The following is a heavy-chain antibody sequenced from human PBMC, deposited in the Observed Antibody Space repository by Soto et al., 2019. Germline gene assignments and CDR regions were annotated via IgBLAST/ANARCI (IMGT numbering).Heavy chain of an antibody. CDR2: MNPNNGNA. J-gene: IGHJ4*02. CDR3: ASRKERSGPYYLAL. Sequence: ASVKVSCKASGFTFITYDFSWVRQAAGQGLEWMGWMNPNNGNAGFAQKFRGRINMTRNTSISTAYLELSSLRSDDSAVYFCASRKERSGPYYLALWGQGTQVTVSS. D-gene: IGHD3-10*01. V-gene: IGHV1-8*01. CDR1: GFTFITYD.